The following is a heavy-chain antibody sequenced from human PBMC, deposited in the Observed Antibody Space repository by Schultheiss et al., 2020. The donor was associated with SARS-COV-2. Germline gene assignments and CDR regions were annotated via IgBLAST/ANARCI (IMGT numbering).Heavy chain of an antibody. V-gene: IGHV3-11*04. CDR3: AATMLVLNAFDI. CDR2: ISSSGSTI. CDR1: GFTFSDYY. Sequence: GGSLRLSCAASGFTFSDYYMSWIRQAPGKGLEWVSYISSSGSTIYYADSVKGRFTISRDNAKNSLFLQMNSLRAEDTAVYYCAATMLVLNAFDIWGQGTMVTVSS. D-gene: IGHD3-10*01. J-gene: IGHJ3*02.